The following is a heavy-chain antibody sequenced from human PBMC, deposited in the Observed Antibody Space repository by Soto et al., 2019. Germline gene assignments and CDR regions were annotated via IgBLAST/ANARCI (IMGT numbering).Heavy chain of an antibody. CDR3: ARAKEYYDFWSGYFNWFDP. CDR1: GGSISSSSYY. Sequence: ETLSLTCTVSGGSISSSSYYWGWIRQPPGKGLEWIGSIYYSGSTYYNPSLKSRVTISVDTSKNQFSLKLSSVTAADTAVYYCARAKEYYDFWSGYFNWFDPWGQGTLVNVSS. CDR2: IYYSGST. D-gene: IGHD3-3*01. V-gene: IGHV4-39*01. J-gene: IGHJ5*02.